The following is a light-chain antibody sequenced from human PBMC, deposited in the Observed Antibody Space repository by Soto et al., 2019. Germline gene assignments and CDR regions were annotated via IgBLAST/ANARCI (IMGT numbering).Light chain of an antibody. Sequence: QSVLTQPPSVSGAPGQRITISCTGSSSNIGAGYDVHWYQQLPGTAPKLLMYGNKNRPSGVPDRSSGSKSGTSASLAITGLQAEDEADYYCQSYDSSLSAHVVFGGGTKLTVL. CDR1: SSNIGAGYD. J-gene: IGLJ2*01. V-gene: IGLV1-40*01. CDR3: QSYDSSLSAHVV. CDR2: GNK.